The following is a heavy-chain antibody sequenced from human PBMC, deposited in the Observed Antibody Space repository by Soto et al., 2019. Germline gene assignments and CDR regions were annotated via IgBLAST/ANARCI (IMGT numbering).Heavy chain of an antibody. Sequence: WGSLRLACASYVFNFDSFAMTWVRQAPGKGLEWVSAISASAGSTFYADSVKARFTISRDSSKNTLYLQMNSLGAEDPAVYYCATGPVMPDSWGQGTLVTGSS. J-gene: IGHJ4*02. CDR2: ISASAGST. D-gene: IGHD3-16*01. V-gene: IGHV3-23*01. CDR3: ATGPVMPDS. CDR1: VFNFDSFA.